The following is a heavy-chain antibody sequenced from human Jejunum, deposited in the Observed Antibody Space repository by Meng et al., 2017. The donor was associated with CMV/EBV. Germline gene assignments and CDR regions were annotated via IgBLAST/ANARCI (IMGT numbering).Heavy chain of an antibody. CDR1: FSFSSHN. CDR3: ANQMPWNYYHGMNL. V-gene: IGHV3-21*01. CDR2: ISATSSYI. J-gene: IGHJ6*02. D-gene: IGHD1-7*01. Sequence: FSFSSHNMNWGRQAPGKGLEWVASISATSSYIYYADSVKGRFTISRDNAKNSLYLQMDSLRVEDTAVYYCANQMPWNYYHGMNLWGQGTTVTVSS.